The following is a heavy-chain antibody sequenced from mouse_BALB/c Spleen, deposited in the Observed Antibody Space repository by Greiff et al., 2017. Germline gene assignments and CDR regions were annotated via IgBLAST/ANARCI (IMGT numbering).Heavy chain of an antibody. Sequence: EVQLQQSGAELVRPGALVKLSCKASGFNIKDYYMHWVKQRPEQGLEWIGWIDPENGNTIYDPKFQGKASITADTSSNTAYLQLSSLTSEDAAVYYCASGYGSSLAWFAYWGQGTLVTVSA. CDR1: GFNIKDYY. J-gene: IGHJ3*01. D-gene: IGHD1-1*01. CDR3: ASGYGSSLAWFAY. CDR2: IDPENGNT. V-gene: IGHV14-1*02.